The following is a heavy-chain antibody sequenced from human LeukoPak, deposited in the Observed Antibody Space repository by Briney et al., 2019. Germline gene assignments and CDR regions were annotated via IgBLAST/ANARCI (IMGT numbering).Heavy chain of an antibody. CDR3: AKYYSSSGSSGGRVFDY. CDR2: ISGSGTAT. V-gene: IGHV3-23*01. J-gene: IGHJ4*02. CDR1: EFNFSSYA. Sequence: GGSLRLSCGASEFNFSSYAMTWVRQAPGKGLEWVSTISGSGTATYYADSVKGRFTISRDNSNNRLHLQMNSLRAEDTAVCYCAKYYSSSGSSGGRVFDYWGQGTLVTVSS. D-gene: IGHD3-10*01.